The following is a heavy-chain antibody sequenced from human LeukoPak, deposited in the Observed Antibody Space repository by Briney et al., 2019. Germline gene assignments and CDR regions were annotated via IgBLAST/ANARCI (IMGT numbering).Heavy chain of an antibody. Sequence: SETLSLTCTVSGGSISSYYWSWIRQPAGKGLEWIGRIYTSGSTTYNPSLKSGVTMSVGTSKNQFSLKLSSVTAADTAVYYCARGVLRYFDWLSRGEGMDVWGQGTTVTVSS. D-gene: IGHD3-9*01. CDR3: ARGVLRYFDWLSRGEGMDV. CDR1: GGSISSYY. J-gene: IGHJ6*02. V-gene: IGHV4-4*07. CDR2: IYTSGST.